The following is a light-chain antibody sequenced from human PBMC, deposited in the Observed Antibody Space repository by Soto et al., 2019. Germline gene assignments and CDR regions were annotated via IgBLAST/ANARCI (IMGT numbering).Light chain of an antibody. CDR2: ATS. J-gene: IGKJ4*01. Sequence: DVQMTQSPSSLSAFVGDRVTITCRASQGIAPYLAWFQQKPGKVPKLLIYATSTLQSGVPSRFSGRGSGTDFTLTINSLQPEDVGTYYCQKYNSAPLTFGVGTKVEIK. V-gene: IGKV1-27*01. CDR3: QKYNSAPLT. CDR1: QGIAPY.